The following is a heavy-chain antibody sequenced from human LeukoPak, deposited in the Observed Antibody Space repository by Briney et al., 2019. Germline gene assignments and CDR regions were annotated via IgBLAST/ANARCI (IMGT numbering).Heavy chain of an antibody. CDR3: ARRPGN. CDR2: IYSGGAI. V-gene: IGHV3-53*01. J-gene: IGHJ4*02. CDR1: GFAVGSNY. D-gene: IGHD1-14*01. Sequence: PGGSLRLSCVASGFAVGSNYMSWVRQAPGKGLEWDSLIYSGGAIRYADSVKGRFTISRDSSKNTLFLQMNDLTVEDTARYYCARRPGNWGQGILVTVSS.